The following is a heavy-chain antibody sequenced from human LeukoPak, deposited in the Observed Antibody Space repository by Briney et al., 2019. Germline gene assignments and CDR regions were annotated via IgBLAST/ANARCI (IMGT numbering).Heavy chain of an antibody. D-gene: IGHD3-10*01. CDR3: AKDGRQRKTYFYGSGSANGFDI. CDR1: GFTFSSYG. Sequence: TGGSLRLSCAAFGFTFSSYGMHWVRQAPGKGLEWVAFMRSDGDYKYYADSVKGRFTISRDSSKNTLYLQMDSVRAEDTAVYYCAKDGRQRKTYFYGSGSANGFDIWGPGTMVTVSS. J-gene: IGHJ3*02. V-gene: IGHV3-30*02. CDR2: MRSDGDYK.